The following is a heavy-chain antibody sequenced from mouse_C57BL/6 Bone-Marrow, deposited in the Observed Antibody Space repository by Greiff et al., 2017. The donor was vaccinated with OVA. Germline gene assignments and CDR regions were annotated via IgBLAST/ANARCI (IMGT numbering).Heavy chain of an antibody. Sequence: QVQLQQSGPELVKPGASVKISCKASGYTFTDYYINWVKQRPGQGLEWIGWIFPGSGSTYYNEKFKGKATLTVDKSSSTAYMLLSSLTSEDSAVYFCARRDMGYYYGSSLFYAMDYWGKGTSVTVSS. CDR1: GYTFTDYY. CDR3: ARRDMGYYYGSSLFYAMDY. CDR2: IFPGSGST. J-gene: IGHJ4*01. V-gene: IGHV1-75*01. D-gene: IGHD1-1*01.